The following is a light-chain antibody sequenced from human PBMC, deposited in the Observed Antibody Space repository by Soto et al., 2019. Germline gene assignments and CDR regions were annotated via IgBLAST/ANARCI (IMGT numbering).Light chain of an antibody. CDR3: QKYDRAPWT. Sequence: DIPMTQSPSSLSASVGARVTITCRASQGINNYLAWYQQKPGKVPRFLIYAASTLHSGVPSRFSGSGSGTDFTLTSSSLQPEDVATYYCQKYDRAPWTVGQGTKVEIK. CDR1: QGINNY. V-gene: IGKV1-27*01. J-gene: IGKJ1*01. CDR2: AAS.